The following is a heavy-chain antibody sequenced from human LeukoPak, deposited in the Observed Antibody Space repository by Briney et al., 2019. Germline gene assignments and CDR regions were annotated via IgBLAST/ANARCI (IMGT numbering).Heavy chain of an antibody. V-gene: IGHV3-7*01. CDR3: ARDPTAAGADY. CDR1: GFTFSSYW. D-gene: IGHD6-13*01. CDR2: IKQDGSEK. J-gene: IGHJ4*02. Sequence: GGSLRLSCAASGFTFSSYWMSWVRQAPGKGLEWVANIKQDGSEKYYVDSVKGRFAISRDNAEKSLFLQMNSLRDEDTGLYYCARDPTAAGADYWGQGTLVTVPS.